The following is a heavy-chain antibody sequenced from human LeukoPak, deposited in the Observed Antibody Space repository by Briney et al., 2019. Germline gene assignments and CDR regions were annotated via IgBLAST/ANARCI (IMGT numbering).Heavy chain of an antibody. J-gene: IGHJ4*02. Sequence: PGGSLRLSCAASGFTFSSYSMDWVRQAPGKGLEWVSSISSSSSNIYYADSVKGRFTISRDNAKNSLYLQMNSLRAEDTAVYYCARECPYCSSTSCYPPFDYWGQGTLVTVSS. CDR3: ARECPYCSSTSCYPPFDY. CDR1: GFTFSSYS. V-gene: IGHV3-21*01. CDR2: ISSSSSNI. D-gene: IGHD2-2*01.